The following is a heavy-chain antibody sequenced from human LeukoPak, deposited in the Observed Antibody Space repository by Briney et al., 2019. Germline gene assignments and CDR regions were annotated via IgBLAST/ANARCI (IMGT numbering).Heavy chain of an antibody. CDR3: AKDMEVGATSDGSDY. CDR2: ISWNSGSI. J-gene: IGHJ4*02. D-gene: IGHD1-26*01. Sequence: GGSLRLSCAASGFTFSSYAMSWVRQAPGKGLEWVSGISWNSGSIGYADSVKGRFTISRDNAKNSLYLQMNSLRAEDTALYYCAKDMEVGATSDGSDYWGQGTLVTVSS. CDR1: GFTFSSYA. V-gene: IGHV3-9*01.